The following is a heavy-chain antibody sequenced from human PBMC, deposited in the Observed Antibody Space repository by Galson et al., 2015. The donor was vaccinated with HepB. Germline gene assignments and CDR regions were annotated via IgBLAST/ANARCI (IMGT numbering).Heavy chain of an antibody. CDR3: AKGYDLFDS. CDR1: GFAFDTHA. D-gene: IGHD2-2*01. CDR2: ISGDGDST. Sequence: SLRLSCAASGFAFDTHAMSWVRQAPGGGLEWISGISGDGDSTFYADSVRGRFTVSRDNSNNMLYLQMNSLRAEDAGLYFCAKGYDLFDSWGQGILVTVSS. J-gene: IGHJ5*01. V-gene: IGHV3-23*01.